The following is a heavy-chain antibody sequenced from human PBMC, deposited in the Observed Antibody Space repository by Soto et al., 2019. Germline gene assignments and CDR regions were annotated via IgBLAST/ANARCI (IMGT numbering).Heavy chain of an antibody. J-gene: IGHJ4*02. D-gene: IGHD6-13*01. CDR3: ARVDSSSWLPDY. Sequence: PGGSLRLSCAASGFTFSSYAMHWVRQAPGKGLEWVAVISYDGSNKYYADSVKGRFTISRDNSKNTLYLQMNSLRAEDTAVYYCARVDSSSWLPDYWGQGTLVTVSS. V-gene: IGHV3-30-3*01. CDR2: ISYDGSNK. CDR1: GFTFSSYA.